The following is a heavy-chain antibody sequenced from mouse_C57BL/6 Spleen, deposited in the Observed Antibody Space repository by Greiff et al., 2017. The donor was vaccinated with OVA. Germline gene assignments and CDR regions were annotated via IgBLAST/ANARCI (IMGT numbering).Heavy chain of an antibody. D-gene: IGHD2-5*01. CDR3: ASNSNYGMDY. Sequence: QVQLQQSGAELVRPGASVKLSCKASGYTFTDYYIDWVKQRPGQGLEWIARIYPGSGNTYYNEKFKGKATLTAEKSSSTAYMQLSSLTSEDSAVYFCASNSNYGMDYWGQGTSVTVSS. J-gene: IGHJ4*01. CDR1: GYTFTDYY. V-gene: IGHV1-76*01. CDR2: IYPGSGNT.